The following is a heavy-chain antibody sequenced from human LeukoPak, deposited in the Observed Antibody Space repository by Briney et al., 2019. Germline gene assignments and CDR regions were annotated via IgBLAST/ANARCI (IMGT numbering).Heavy chain of an antibody. CDR1: GYTFTSYG. CDR3: ARDRLESGYSSGWSDY. Sequence: ASVTVSCKASGYTFTSYGISWVRQAPGQGLEWMGWISAYNGNTNYAQKLQGRVTMTTDTSTSTAYMELRSLRSDDTAVYYCARDRLESGYSSGWSDYWGQGTLVTVSS. D-gene: IGHD6-19*01. V-gene: IGHV1-18*01. CDR2: ISAYNGNT. J-gene: IGHJ4*02.